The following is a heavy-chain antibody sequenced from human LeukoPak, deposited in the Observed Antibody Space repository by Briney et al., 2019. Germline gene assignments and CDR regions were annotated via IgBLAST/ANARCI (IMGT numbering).Heavy chain of an antibody. J-gene: IGHJ6*04. CDR3: ARDTRDILNGYYYYYYGMDV. Sequence: ASVKVSRKASGGTFSSYAISWVRQAPGQGLEWMGGNIPIFGTANYTQKFQGRVTITADEATSTAYLELSSQRSEDTDVYYCARDTRDILNGYYYYYYGMDVWGKGTTVTVSS. D-gene: IGHD3-9*01. CDR2: NIPIFGTA. CDR1: GGTFSSYA. V-gene: IGHV1-69*13.